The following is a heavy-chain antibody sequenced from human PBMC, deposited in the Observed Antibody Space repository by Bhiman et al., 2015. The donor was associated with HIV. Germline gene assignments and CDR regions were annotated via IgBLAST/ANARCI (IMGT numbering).Heavy chain of an antibody. CDR1: GFTFSAYD. V-gene: IGHV3-30*02. D-gene: IGHD6-13*01. CDR3: ASIGAAPGFDY. CDR2: IRSDGSNK. J-gene: IGHJ4*02. Sequence: QVQLVESGGGLVKPGGSLRLSCAASGFTFSAYDMHWVRQAPGKGLEWVAFIRSDGSNKYYADSVKGRFTISRDNSKNTLYLQMNSLRAEDTAVYYCASIGAAPGFDYWGQGTLVTVSS.